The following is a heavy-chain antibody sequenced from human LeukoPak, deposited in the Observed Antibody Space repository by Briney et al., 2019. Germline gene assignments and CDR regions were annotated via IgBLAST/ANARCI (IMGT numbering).Heavy chain of an antibody. CDR3: ARTQNPYGSGSYYDY. Sequence: PGGSLRLSCAASGFTVSSNYMSWVRQAPGKGLEWVSVIYSGGSTYYADSVKGRFTISRDSSKNTLYLQMNSLRSDDTAVYYCARTQNPYGSGSYYDYWGQGTLVTVSS. V-gene: IGHV3-53*05. CDR1: GFTVSSNY. J-gene: IGHJ4*02. D-gene: IGHD3-10*01. CDR2: IYSGGST.